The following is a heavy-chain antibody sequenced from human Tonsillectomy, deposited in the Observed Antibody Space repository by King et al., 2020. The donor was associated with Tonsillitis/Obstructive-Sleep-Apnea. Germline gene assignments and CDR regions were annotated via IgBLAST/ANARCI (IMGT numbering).Heavy chain of an antibody. CDR1: GGSFRGFY. J-gene: IGHJ3*02. CDR3: ARQGGGFGAFDI. D-gene: IGHD3-3*01. CDR2: INHSGST. V-gene: IGHV4-34*01. Sequence: VQLQQWGAGLLKPSETLSLTCAVYGGSFRGFYWSWIRQPPGKGLEWIGEINHSGSTNYNPSLKSRVTISVDTSENQFSLKLTSVTAADTAVYYCARQGGGFGAFDIWGQETMVTVSS.